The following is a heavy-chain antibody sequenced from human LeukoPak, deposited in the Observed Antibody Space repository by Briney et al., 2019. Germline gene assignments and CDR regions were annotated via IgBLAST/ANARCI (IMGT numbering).Heavy chain of an antibody. CDR3: ARWGYYYDSSGYSIDY. D-gene: IGHD3-22*01. CDR1: GFTFSSYS. Sequence: GGSLRLSCAASGFTFSSYSMNWVRQAPGKGLEWVSSISSSSSYIYYADPVKGRFTISRDNAKNSLYLQMNSLRAEDTAVYYCARWGYYYDSSGYSIDYWGQGTLVTVSS. J-gene: IGHJ4*02. V-gene: IGHV3-21*01. CDR2: ISSSSSYI.